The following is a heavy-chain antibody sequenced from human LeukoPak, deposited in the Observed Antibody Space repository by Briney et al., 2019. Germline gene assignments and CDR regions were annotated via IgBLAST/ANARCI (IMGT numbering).Heavy chain of an antibody. CDR1: GFTFSSYA. CDR3: AKVEMKWLRFSAFDY. D-gene: IGHD5-12*01. V-gene: IGHV3-23*01. J-gene: IGHJ4*02. CDR2: ISGSGGST. Sequence: GGSLRLSCAASGFTFSSYAMSWVRQAPGKGLEWVSAISGSGGSTYYADSVKGRFTISRYNSKNTLYLQMNSLRAEDTAVYYCAKVEMKWLRFSAFDYWGQGTLVTVSS.